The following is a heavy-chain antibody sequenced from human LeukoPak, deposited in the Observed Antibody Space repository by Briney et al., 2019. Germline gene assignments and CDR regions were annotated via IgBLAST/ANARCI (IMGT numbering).Heavy chain of an antibody. Sequence: GGSLRLSCAASGFTFNTYTMNWVRQAPGKGLEWVSYISGSSGIIDYADSVRGRFTISRDNSKNTLYLQMNSLRAEDTAVYYCAKGEYCTNGAPLYYYYGMDVWGQGTTVTVSS. CDR3: AKGEYCTNGAPLYYYYGMDV. CDR2: ISGSSGII. J-gene: IGHJ6*02. CDR1: GFTFNTYT. V-gene: IGHV3-48*01. D-gene: IGHD2-8*01.